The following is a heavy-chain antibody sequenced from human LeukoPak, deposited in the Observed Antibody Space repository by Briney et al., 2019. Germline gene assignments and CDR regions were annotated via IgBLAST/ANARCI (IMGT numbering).Heavy chain of an antibody. D-gene: IGHD1-26*01. Sequence: ASVTVSCKPSGYTFSGHYMHWVRQAPRQGLEWMGWINPNSGGTNYAQKFQGRVTMTRDTSISTAYMELSRLTPDDTAVYYCARGGVGATTYWGEGTLVTVSS. CDR1: GYTFSGHY. J-gene: IGHJ4*02. CDR3: ARGGVGATTY. CDR2: INPNSGGT. V-gene: IGHV1-2*02.